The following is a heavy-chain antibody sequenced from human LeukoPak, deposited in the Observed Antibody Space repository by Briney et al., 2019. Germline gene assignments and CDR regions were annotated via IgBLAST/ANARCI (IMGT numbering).Heavy chain of an antibody. CDR2: IWYDGSNK. J-gene: IGHJ3*02. Sequence: GGSLRLSCAASGFTFSSYGMQWVRQAPGKGLEWVPVIWYDGSNKYYADSVKGRFTISRDNSKNTLYLQMNSLRAEDTAVYYCAREGVTRSDAFDIWGQGTMVTVSS. CDR1: GFTFSSYG. CDR3: AREGVTRSDAFDI. D-gene: IGHD2-2*01. V-gene: IGHV3-33*01.